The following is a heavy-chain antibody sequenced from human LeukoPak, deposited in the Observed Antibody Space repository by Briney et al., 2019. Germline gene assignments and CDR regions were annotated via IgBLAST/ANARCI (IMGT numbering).Heavy chain of an antibody. CDR2: IYYSGAT. J-gene: IGHJ3*02. CDR3: ARAAWRGTNSRDAFDI. V-gene: IGHV4-31*03. CDR1: GGSISSGVDY. D-gene: IGHD4/OR15-4a*01. Sequence: SETLSLTCTVSGGSISSGVDYWSWIRQHRGKGLEWIGYIYYSGATYYNPSLRSRITISVDTSKSQCSLNLSSVTAADTAVYYCARAAWRGTNSRDAFDIWGQGTMVAVSS.